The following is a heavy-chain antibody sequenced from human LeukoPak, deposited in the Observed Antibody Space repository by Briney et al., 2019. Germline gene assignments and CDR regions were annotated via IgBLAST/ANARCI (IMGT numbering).Heavy chain of an antibody. CDR2: IYHSGST. D-gene: IGHD4-23*01. V-gene: IGHV4-59*01. CDR3: ARGGDIYGGNTGLFDY. Sequence: SETLSLTCTVSGGSISSYYWSWIRQPPGKGLDWIGYIYHSGSTNYNPSLKSRVTISVDTSKNQFSLKLSSVTAADTAVYYCARGGDIYGGNTGLFDYWGQGTLVTVSS. J-gene: IGHJ4*02. CDR1: GGSISSYY.